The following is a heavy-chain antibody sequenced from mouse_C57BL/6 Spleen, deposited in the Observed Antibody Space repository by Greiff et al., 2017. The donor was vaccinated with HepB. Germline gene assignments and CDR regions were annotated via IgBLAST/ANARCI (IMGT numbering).Heavy chain of an antibody. CDR1: GYTFTDYN. CDR2: INPNNGGT. J-gene: IGHJ2*01. D-gene: IGHD1-1*01. V-gene: IGHV1-18*01. CDR3: ARSHYYGSRGPYFDY. Sequence: EVQLQQSGPELVKPGASVKIPCKASGYTFTDYNMDWVKQSHGKSLEWIGDINPNNGGTIYNQKFKGKATLTVDKSSSTAYMELRSLTSEDTAVYYCARSHYYGSRGPYFDYWGQGTTLTVSS.